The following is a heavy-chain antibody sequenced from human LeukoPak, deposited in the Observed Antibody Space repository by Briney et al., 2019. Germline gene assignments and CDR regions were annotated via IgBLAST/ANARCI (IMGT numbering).Heavy chain of an antibody. CDR2: ISSSSSTI. CDR1: GFTFSSYS. D-gene: IGHD4-23*01. J-gene: IGHJ5*02. CDR3: ARDLFGGNWFDP. Sequence: GGSLRLSCAASGFTFSSYSMNWVRQAPGKGLEWGSDISSSSSTIYYADSVKGRFTISRDNAKNSLYLQMNSLRAEDTPVSYCARDLFGGNWFDPWGQGTLVTVSS. V-gene: IGHV3-48*04.